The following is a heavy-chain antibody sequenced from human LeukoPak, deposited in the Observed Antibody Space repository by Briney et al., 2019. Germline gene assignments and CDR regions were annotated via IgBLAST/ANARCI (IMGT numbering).Heavy chain of an antibody. V-gene: IGHV5-51*01. Sequence: GESLEISCKGSGYSFTSYWIGWVRQMPGKGLEWMGIIYPGDSDTRYSPSFQGQATISADKSISTTYLQWSSLKASDTAMYYCARLPRSSSWCDYWGQGTLVTVSS. CDR3: ARLPRSSSWCDY. CDR1: GYSFTSYW. CDR2: IYPGDSDT. D-gene: IGHD6-13*01. J-gene: IGHJ4*02.